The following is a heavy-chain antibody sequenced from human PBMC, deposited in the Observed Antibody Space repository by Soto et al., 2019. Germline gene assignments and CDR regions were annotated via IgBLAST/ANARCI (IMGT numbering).Heavy chain of an antibody. Sequence: GGSLRLSCAASGFTFSSYAMHWVRQAPGKGLEWVAGISWNSGSIGYADSVKGRFTISRDNAKNSLYLQMNSLRAEDTALYYCAKDLSTTIFAFDIWGQGTMVTVSS. J-gene: IGHJ3*02. CDR1: GFTFSSYA. D-gene: IGHD4-4*01. CDR2: ISWNSGSI. CDR3: AKDLSTTIFAFDI. V-gene: IGHV3-9*01.